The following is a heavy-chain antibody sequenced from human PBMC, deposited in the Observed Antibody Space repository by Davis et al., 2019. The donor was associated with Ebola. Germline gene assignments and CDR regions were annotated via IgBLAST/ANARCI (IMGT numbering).Heavy chain of an antibody. Sequence: ASVKVSCKASGYTFTNYGISWVRQAPGQGLEWMGWVSTYNGNTNYAQKVQDRVTMTIDTSTSTASMELRSLRSDDTAVYYCARGVVVPLARAFYFDYWGQGTLVTVSS. J-gene: IGHJ4*02. CDR2: VSTYNGNT. V-gene: IGHV1-18*01. CDR1: GYTFTNYG. CDR3: ARGVVVPLARAFYFDY. D-gene: IGHD2-2*01.